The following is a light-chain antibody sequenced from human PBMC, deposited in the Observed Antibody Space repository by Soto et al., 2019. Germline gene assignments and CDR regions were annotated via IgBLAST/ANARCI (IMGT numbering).Light chain of an antibody. CDR3: QKYGSSPPT. J-gene: IGKJ4*01. Sequence: EIVLTQSPCTLSLSPGERATLSCRASQSVSKNFLAWYQQKPDQAPRLLISGASNRATGIPDRFSGSGSGTDFSLTIDRLEPEDLAVYFCQKYGSSPPTFGGGTKVAIK. CDR2: GAS. V-gene: IGKV3-20*01. CDR1: QSVSKNF.